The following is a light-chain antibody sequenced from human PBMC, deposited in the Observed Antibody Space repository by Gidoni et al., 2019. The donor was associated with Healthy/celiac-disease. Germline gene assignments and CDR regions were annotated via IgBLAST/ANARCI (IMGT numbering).Light chain of an antibody. CDR1: QSVLYISNNRNY. J-gene: IGKJ3*01. CDR3: QQYYSTPFT. Sequence: DIVMTQSPYSLTVSLAERATSNCKSRQSVLYISNNRNYLAWYQQKPGQPPKLLIYWASTRESGVPDRFSGSGSGTDFTLTISSLQAEDVAVYYCQQYYSTPFTFGPGTKVDIK. CDR2: WAS. V-gene: IGKV4-1*01.